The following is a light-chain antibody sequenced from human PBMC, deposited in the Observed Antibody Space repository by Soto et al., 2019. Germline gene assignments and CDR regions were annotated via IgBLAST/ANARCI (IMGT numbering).Light chain of an antibody. CDR3: QQYNKWPLT. V-gene: IGKV3-15*01. CDR1: QSVSSN. CDR2: GAS. Sequence: EIVMTQSPATLSVSPGERATLSCRASQSVSSNLAWYQQKPGQAPRLLIYGASTRATGIPARFSGSGSGTELTLTICSLQSEDFAVYYCQQYNKWPLTFGGGTKVEIK. J-gene: IGKJ4*01.